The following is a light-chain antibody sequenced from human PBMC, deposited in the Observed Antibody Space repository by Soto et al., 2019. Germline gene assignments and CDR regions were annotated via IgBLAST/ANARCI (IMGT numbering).Light chain of an antibody. V-gene: IGKV3-15*01. CDR1: QSVSSN. CDR2: NAS. CDR3: QQYNDWPRT. Sequence: EIVMTQSPATLSVSPGERATLSCRASQSVSSNLAWYQQKPGQAPRLLIYNASPRATGIPARFSGSGSGTEFALTISNLQSEDVAVYYCQQYNDWPRTFGQGTKVDIK. J-gene: IGKJ1*01.